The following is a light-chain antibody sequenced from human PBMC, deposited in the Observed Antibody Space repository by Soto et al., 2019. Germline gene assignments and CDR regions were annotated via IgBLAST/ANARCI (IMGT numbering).Light chain of an antibody. Sequence: DIQMTQSPTSLSASVGDRVPITCRASQRISSYLSWHQQKPGKAPNLLIYGASSMQSGVPSRFSGSGSGTDFTLTISSLQPEDFATYYCQQTFSTPWTFGQGTKVDIK. V-gene: IGKV1-39*01. J-gene: IGKJ1*01. CDR2: GAS. CDR3: QQTFSTPWT. CDR1: QRISSY.